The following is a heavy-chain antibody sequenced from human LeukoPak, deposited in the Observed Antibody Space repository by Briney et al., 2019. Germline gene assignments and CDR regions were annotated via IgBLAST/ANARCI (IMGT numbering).Heavy chain of an antibody. J-gene: IGHJ1*01. CDR2: ISGSGGST. Sequence: LAGGSLRLSCAASGFTFSSYAMSWVCQAPGKGLEGVSAISGSGGSTYYADSVKGRFTISRDNSKNTLYLQMNSLRAEDTALYYCARGGIGYYDSSGYDEYFQHWGQGTLVTVSS. CDR1: GFTFSSYA. V-gene: IGHV3-23*01. CDR3: ARGGIGYYDSSGYDEYFQH. D-gene: IGHD3-22*01.